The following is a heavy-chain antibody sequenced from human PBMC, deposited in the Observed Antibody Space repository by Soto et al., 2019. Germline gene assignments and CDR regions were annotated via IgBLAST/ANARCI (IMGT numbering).Heavy chain of an antibody. CDR1: GGSISSGGYY. D-gene: IGHD3-3*01. Sequence: PSETLSLTCTVSGGSISSGGYYWSWIRQHPGKGLEWIGYIYYSGSTYYNPSLKSRVTISVDTSKNQFSLKLSSVTAADTAVYYCARGRSITIFGVVPPLFDYWGQGTLVTVSS. V-gene: IGHV4-31*03. J-gene: IGHJ4*02. CDR3: ARGRSITIFGVVPPLFDY. CDR2: IYYSGST.